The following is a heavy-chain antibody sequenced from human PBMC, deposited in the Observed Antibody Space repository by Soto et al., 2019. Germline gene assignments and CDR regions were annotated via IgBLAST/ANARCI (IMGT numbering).Heavy chain of an antibody. Sequence: PSETLSLTCDVSADSISSTTWWSWVRQPPGGGLEWIGEIHQSGTTNYNPSLKSRVTFSIDKSKSQFSLELTSVTAADTAVYYCARQGGWYTDYWGQGTQVTVSS. J-gene: IGHJ4*02. V-gene: IGHV4-4*02. CDR2: IHQSGTT. D-gene: IGHD6-19*01. CDR3: ARQGGWYTDY. CDR1: ADSISSTTW.